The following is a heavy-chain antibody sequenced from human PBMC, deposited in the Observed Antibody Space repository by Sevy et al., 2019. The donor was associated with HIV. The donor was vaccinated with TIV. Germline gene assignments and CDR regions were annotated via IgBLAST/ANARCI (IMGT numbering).Heavy chain of an antibody. CDR2: IRFDGSNK. D-gene: IGHD2-8*01. Sequence: GGSLRLSCAASGFTFSTYDMHWVRQAPGKGLEWVAYIRFDGSNKYYADSVWGRFTISSDNSKNTLYLQMNSLRAEDTAVYYCARGRKTTQEWLEELDYYYGVDVWGQGTTVTVSS. V-gene: IGHV3-30*02. CDR1: GFTFSTYD. CDR3: ARGRKTTQEWLEELDYYYGVDV. J-gene: IGHJ6*02.